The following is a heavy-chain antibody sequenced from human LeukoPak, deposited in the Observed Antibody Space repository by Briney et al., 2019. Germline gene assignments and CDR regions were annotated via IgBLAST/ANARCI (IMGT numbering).Heavy chain of an antibody. D-gene: IGHD2-2*03. CDR2: IYHRGSP. CDR1: GGSISSDNW. J-gene: IGHJ3*02. Sequence: SGTLSLTCAVSGGSISSDNWWSWVGQPPGRGLEWIGEIYHRGSPNYNPSLKSRVTISVDTTKNQFSLTLSSVTAADPAVYYCARVGYCSSTSYRIGAFDIWGQGTMVTVSS. CDR3: ARVGYCSSTSYRIGAFDI. V-gene: IGHV4-4*02.